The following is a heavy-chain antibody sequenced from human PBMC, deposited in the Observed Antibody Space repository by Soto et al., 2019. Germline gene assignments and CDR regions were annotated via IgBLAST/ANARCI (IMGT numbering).Heavy chain of an antibody. J-gene: IGHJ4*02. CDR1: GLNFREAW. CDR3: TPDRERQAVPFFYH. V-gene: IGHV3-15*07. Sequence: EVQLVESGGDLVKPGGSLRLSCAASGLNFREAWMNWVRLAPGKALAWVGRIKNKFDVETTDYAAPVNGRFTISSDDSKNTVYLQMNSLKTADTAVYYGTPDRERQAVPFFYHWGQGTLVTVSS. D-gene: IGHD6-13*01. CDR2: IKNKFDVETT.